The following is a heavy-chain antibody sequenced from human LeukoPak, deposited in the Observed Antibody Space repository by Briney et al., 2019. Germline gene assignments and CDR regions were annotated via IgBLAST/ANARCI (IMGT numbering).Heavy chain of an antibody. CDR3: ARRDTIVGATKFDY. CDR2: IYHSGST. J-gene: IGHJ4*02. CDR1: GYSISSGYY. Sequence: SETLSLTCAASGYSISSGYYWGWIRQPPGKGLEWIGSIYHSGSTYYNPSLKSRVTISVDTSKNQFSLKLSSVTAADTAVYYCARRDTIVGATKFDYWGQGTLVTVSS. V-gene: IGHV4-38-2*01. D-gene: IGHD1-26*01.